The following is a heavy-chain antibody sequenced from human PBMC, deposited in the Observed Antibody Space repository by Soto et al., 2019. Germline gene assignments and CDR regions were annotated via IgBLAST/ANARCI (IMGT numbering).Heavy chain of an antibody. J-gene: IGHJ4*02. CDR1: GFTFSSYG. V-gene: IGHV3-30*18. D-gene: IGHD2-15*01. Sequence: QVPLVESGGGVVQPGRSLRLSCAASGFTFSSYGMHWVRQAPGKGLVWVAVISYDGSNKCYADSVKGRFTISRDNSKNTLYLQMNSLRAEDTAVYYCAKETYSGPLDYWGQGTLVTVSS. CDR3: AKETYSGPLDY. CDR2: ISYDGSNK.